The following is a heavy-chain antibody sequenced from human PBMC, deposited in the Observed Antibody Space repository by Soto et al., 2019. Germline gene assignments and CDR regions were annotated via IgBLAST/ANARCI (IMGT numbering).Heavy chain of an antibody. D-gene: IGHD2-15*01. Sequence: GGSLRLSCAVSGFTFGDSYMSWIRQAPGKGLEWLSYISPGSRYPAYADSVKGRFTISRDNAKRSLYLQMMSLTAEDTAIYYCVRGGGGGLFDPWGQGAMVTVSS. CDR2: ISPGSRYP. CDR1: GFTFGDSY. CDR3: VRGGGGGLFDP. J-gene: IGHJ5*02. V-gene: IGHV3-11*06.